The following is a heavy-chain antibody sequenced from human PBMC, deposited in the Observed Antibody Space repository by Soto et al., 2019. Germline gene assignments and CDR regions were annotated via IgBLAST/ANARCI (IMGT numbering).Heavy chain of an antibody. CDR2: IYHRGNT. J-gene: IGHJ5*01. CDR3: ASTEAAKGSFDS. CDR1: GGSISSGDYY. V-gene: IGHV4-30-4*01. D-gene: IGHD4-17*01. Sequence: PSETLSLTCTVSGGSISSGDYYWSWIRQPPGKGLEWIGYIYHRGNTYYNPSLKSRLIISVDTSRNQFSLKLSSVTAADTAVYYCASTEAAKGSFDSWGQGTLVTVSS.